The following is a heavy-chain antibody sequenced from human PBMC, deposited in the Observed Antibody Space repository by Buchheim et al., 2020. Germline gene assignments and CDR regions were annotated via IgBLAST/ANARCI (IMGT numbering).Heavy chain of an antibody. D-gene: IGHD6-19*01. Sequence: QVQLVQSGAEVTKPGASVKASCKASGYTFTNYHMHWVRQAPGQGLEWMAIINPSSGRTRYAQKFQGRVTVTRETSRSTVDMELSSLSSEDTAVYYCARDNSDWSSDYWGPG. CDR2: INPSSGRT. CDR1: GYTFTNYH. J-gene: IGHJ4*02. CDR3: ARDNSDWSSDY. V-gene: IGHV1-46*01.